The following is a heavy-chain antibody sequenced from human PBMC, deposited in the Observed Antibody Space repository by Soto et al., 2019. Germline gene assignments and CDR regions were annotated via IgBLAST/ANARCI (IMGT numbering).Heavy chain of an antibody. J-gene: IGHJ4*02. D-gene: IGHD3-16*01. CDR1: GGSISSYY. CDR3: ARDIVNGDYDYIWGGDY. CDR2: IYYSGST. Sequence: QVQLQESGPGLVKPSETLSLTCTVSGGSISSYYWSWIRQPPGKGLEWIGYIYYSGSTNYNPSLKSRVTISVDTSKNQFSLKLSSVTAADTAVYYCARDIVNGDYDYIWGGDYWGQGTLVTVSS. V-gene: IGHV4-59*01.